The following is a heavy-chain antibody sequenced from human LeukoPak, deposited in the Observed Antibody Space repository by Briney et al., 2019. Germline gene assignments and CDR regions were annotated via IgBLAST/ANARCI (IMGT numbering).Heavy chain of an antibody. V-gene: IGHV3-23*01. J-gene: IGHJ4*02. CDR2: ITDSGGNT. CDR3: AKAPERSCNGASCYPLDY. D-gene: IGHD2-15*01. Sequence: GRSLRLSCAASGFSFSSYAMTWVRQAPGKGPEWISSITDSGGNTYSADSVKGRFTISRDNSKNTLYLQMNSLRVEDTAVYYCAKAPERSCNGASCYPLDYWGQGTLVTVSS. CDR1: GFSFSSYA.